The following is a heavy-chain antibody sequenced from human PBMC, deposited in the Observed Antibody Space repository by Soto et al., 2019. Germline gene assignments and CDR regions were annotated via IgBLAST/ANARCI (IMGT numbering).Heavy chain of an antibody. CDR1: GYTFTGYY. D-gene: IGHD3-22*01. CDR2: INPNSGGT. J-gene: IGHJ5*02. CDR3: ARDYPPDYYDSSGYYFGGWFDL. Sequence: WASVKVSCKASGYTFTGYYMHWVRQAPGQGLEWMGWINPNSGGTNYAQKFQGRVTMTRDTSISTAYMELSRLRFDDTAVYYCARDYPPDYYDSSGYYFGGWFDLWGQGTLVTVSS. V-gene: IGHV1-2*02.